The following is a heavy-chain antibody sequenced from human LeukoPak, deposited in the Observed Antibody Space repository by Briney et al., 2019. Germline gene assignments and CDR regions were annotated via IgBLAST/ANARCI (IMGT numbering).Heavy chain of an antibody. D-gene: IGHD2-21*01. J-gene: IGHJ6*02. Sequence: PSETLSLTCTVSGGSISSSSYYWGWIRQPPGKGLEWIGRIYTSGSTNYNPSLKSRVTISVDTSKNQFSLKLSSVTAADTAVYYCARRVSAFFYGMDVWGQGTTVTVSS. CDR1: GGSISSSSYY. CDR2: IYTSGST. CDR3: ARRVSAFFYGMDV. V-gene: IGHV4-61*02.